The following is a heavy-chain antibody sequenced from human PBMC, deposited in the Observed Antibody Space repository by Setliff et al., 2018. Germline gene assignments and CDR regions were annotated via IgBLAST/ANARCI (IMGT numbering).Heavy chain of an antibody. CDR2: AYYSGST. Sequence: SETLSLTCTVSGGSVNSRYWSWIRQSPGEGLEWIGSAYYSGSTYYNPSLESRVTISVDTSKNQFSLRLTPVSAADTAIYYCATKGHQLVRFQWFDPWGQGTLVTVSS. V-gene: IGHV4-59*04. CDR3: ATKGHQLVRFQWFDP. CDR1: GGSVNSRY. D-gene: IGHD6-13*01. J-gene: IGHJ5*02.